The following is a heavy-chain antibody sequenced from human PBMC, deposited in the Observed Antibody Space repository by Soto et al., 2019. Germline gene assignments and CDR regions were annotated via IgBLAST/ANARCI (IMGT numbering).Heavy chain of an antibody. CDR3: ARVRPEYDFWSGYYTAFDI. D-gene: IGHD3-3*01. CDR1: GGSFSGYY. V-gene: IGHV4-34*01. CDR2: INHSGST. J-gene: IGHJ3*02. Sequence: SETLSLTCAVYGGSFSGYYWSWIRQPPGKGLEWIGEINHSGSTNYNPSLKSRVTISVDTSKNQFSLKLSSVTAADTAVYYCARVRPEYDFWSGYYTAFDIWGQGTMVTVSS.